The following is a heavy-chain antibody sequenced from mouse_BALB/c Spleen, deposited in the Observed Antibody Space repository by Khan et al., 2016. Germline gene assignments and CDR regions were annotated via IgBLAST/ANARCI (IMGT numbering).Heavy chain of an antibody. D-gene: IGHD1-1*01. Sequence: EVELVESGGGLVKPGGSLKLSCAASGFTFSTYAMSWVRQTPEKRLEWVAYISSGGSTYYPDSVKGRFTISRDNARNILYLQMSRLRSEDTAMYYCAREGVLRYYFAYWGQGTTLTVSS. CDR3: AREGVLRYYFAY. CDR2: ISSGGST. CDR1: GFTFSTYA. V-gene: IGHV5-6-5*01. J-gene: IGHJ2*01.